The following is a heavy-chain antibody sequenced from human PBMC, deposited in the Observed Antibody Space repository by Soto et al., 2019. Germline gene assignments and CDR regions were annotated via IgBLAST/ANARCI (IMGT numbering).Heavy chain of an antibody. V-gene: IGHV4-34*01. J-gene: IGHJ4*02. CDR2: INHSGST. Sequence: SETLSLTCAVYGGSFSGYYWSWIRQPPGKGLEWIGEINHSGSTKYNRSLKTRVTISVDTSKNQFSLKLSSVTAADTAVYYCARVSRGYGAFDYWGQGTLVTVSS. CDR3: ARVSRGYGAFDY. CDR1: GGSFSGYY. D-gene: IGHD1-26*01.